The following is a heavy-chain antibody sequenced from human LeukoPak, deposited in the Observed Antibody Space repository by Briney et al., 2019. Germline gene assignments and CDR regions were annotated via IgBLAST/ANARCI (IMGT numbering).Heavy chain of an antibody. V-gene: IGHV4-4*07. D-gene: IGHD3-10*01. J-gene: IGHJ3*01. Sequence: SETLSLTCTVSGGSISTYYCSWIRQPAGKGLEWIGRIYTSGSTSYNSSLKSRVTMSVDTSKNQFSLKLSSVTAADTAVYYCSLWFGEPRAFDFRGQGTMVTVFS. CDR3: SLWFGEPRAFDF. CDR1: GGSISTYY. CDR2: IYTSGST.